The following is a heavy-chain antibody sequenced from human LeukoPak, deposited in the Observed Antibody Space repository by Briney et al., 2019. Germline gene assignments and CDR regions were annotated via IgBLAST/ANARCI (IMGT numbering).Heavy chain of an antibody. CDR1: GYTFTSYY. CDR2: INPSGGST. J-gene: IGHJ5*02. CDR3: ARVLYYYDSSGYYEDWFDP. V-gene: IGHV1-46*01. D-gene: IGHD3-22*01. Sequence: ASVKVSCKASGYTFTSYYMHWVRQAPGQGLEWMGIINPSGGSTSYAQKFQGRVTMTRDMSTSTVYMELSSLRSEDTAVYYCARVLYYYDSSGYYEDWFDPWGQGTLVTVSS.